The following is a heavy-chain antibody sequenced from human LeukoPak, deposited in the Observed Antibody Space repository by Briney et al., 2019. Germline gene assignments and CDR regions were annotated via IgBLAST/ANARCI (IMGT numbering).Heavy chain of an antibody. J-gene: IGHJ5*02. D-gene: IGHD3-10*01. V-gene: IGHV4-39*07. CDR1: GGSISSSSYY. Sequence: SETLSLTCTVSGGSISSSSYYWGWIRQPPGKGLEWIGSIYYSGSTYYNPSLKSRVTISVDTSKNQFSLKLSSVTAADTAVYYCARGVTMVRGVIPGNWFDPWGQGTLVTVSS. CDR2: IYYSGST. CDR3: ARGVTMVRGVIPGNWFDP.